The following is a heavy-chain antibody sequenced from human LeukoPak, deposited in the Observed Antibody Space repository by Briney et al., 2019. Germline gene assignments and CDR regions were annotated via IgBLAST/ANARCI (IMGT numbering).Heavy chain of an antibody. CDR1: GFTFSSYG. J-gene: IGHJ4*02. Sequence: GGSLRLSCAASGFTFSSYGMHWVRQAPGKGLEWVAVISYDGSNKYYADSVKGRFTISRDNSKNTLYLQMNSLRAEDTAVYYCAASYYDILTGYYTPFDYWGQGTLVTVSS. CDR3: AASYYDILTGYYTPFDY. D-gene: IGHD3-9*01. CDR2: ISYDGSNK. V-gene: IGHV3-30*03.